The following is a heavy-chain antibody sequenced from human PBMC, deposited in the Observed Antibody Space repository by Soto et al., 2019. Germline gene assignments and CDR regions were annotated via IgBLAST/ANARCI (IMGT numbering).Heavy chain of an antibody. J-gene: IGHJ5*02. Sequence: QVQLQQWGAGLLKPSETLSLTCAVYGGSFSGYYWSWIRQPPGKGLEWIGEINHSGSTNYNPSLKSRVTISVDTSKNRFSLKLSSVTAADTAVYYCARGRIHYYGSGSLPNWFDPWGQGTLVTVSS. D-gene: IGHD3-10*01. CDR3: ARGRIHYYGSGSLPNWFDP. V-gene: IGHV4-34*01. CDR2: INHSGST. CDR1: GGSFSGYY.